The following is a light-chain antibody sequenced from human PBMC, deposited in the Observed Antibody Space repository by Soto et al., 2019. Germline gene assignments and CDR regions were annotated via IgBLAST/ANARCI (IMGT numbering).Light chain of an antibody. J-gene: IGKJ2*01. Sequence: DIQMTQSPSSLSASVGDRVTITCQASQDISNYLNWYQQKPGKAPKLLIYDASNLETGVPSRFSGSGAWTDFTFTISSLQPEDIATYYCQQYDNLPYTFGQGTKVDIK. CDR3: QQYDNLPYT. CDR2: DAS. CDR1: QDISNY. V-gene: IGKV1-33*01.